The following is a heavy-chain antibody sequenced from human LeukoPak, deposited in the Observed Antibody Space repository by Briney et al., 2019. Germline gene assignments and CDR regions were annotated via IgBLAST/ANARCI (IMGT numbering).Heavy chain of an antibody. CDR2: ISGSGGST. D-gene: IGHD3-16*01. Sequence: GGSLRLSCAASGFTFSSYAMSWVRQAPGKGLEWVSSISGSGGSTYYADSVKGRFTISRDSSKNTLYLQMNSLRAEDTAVYYCAKGYYDYVWGSYYFDYWGQGTLVTVSS. CDR1: GFTFSSYA. CDR3: AKGYYDYVWGSYYFDY. J-gene: IGHJ4*02. V-gene: IGHV3-23*01.